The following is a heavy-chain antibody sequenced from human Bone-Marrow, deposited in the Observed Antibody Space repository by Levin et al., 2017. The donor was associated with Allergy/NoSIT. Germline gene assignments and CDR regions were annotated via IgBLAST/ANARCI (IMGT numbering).Heavy chain of an antibody. CDR2: ISHDGSNI. V-gene: IGHV3-30*18. CDR1: GFSFSDYG. J-gene: IGHJ4*02. CDR3: AKDSYDSWSGYYVHSYFDY. Sequence: GESLKISCAASGFSFSDYGMHWVRQAPGKGLEWVAVISHDGSNIFYADSMKGRVTVSRDNSKNTVYLQMDSLRAEDTAVYYCAKDSYDSWSGYYVHSYFDYWGRGTLVTVAS. D-gene: IGHD3-3*01.